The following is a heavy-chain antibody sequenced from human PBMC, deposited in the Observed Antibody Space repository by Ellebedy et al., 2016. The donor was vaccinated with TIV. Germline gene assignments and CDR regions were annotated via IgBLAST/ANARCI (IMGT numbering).Heavy chain of an antibody. V-gene: IGHV4-39*01. CDR2: VFDTGST. Sequence: SETLSLTCTDSGGSISGSSYYWGWIRQSPGKGLEWIGNVFDTGSTYYNPSLQSRVIISVDTSKNQFSLKLSSVTAADTAVYYCARSLMIFSFDKCYFDFWGRGTLVTVSS. CDR1: GGSISGSSYY. D-gene: IGHD3/OR15-3a*01. CDR3: ARSLMIFSFDKCYFDF. J-gene: IGHJ2*01.